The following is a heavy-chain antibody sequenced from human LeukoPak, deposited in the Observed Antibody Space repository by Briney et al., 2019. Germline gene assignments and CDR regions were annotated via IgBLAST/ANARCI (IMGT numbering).Heavy chain of an antibody. V-gene: IGHV4-59*01. CDR1: GGSITNYY. Sequence: PSETLSLTCSVSGGSITNYYWTWIRQPPGKGLEWIGYIYYSGNTDCNPSLKSRVTISVDTSKNQFSLNLRSVTAADTAIYYCARVYDSSGYYSFRYWGQGILVTVSS. CDR3: ARVYDSSGYYSFRY. J-gene: IGHJ1*01. D-gene: IGHD3-22*01. CDR2: IYYSGNT.